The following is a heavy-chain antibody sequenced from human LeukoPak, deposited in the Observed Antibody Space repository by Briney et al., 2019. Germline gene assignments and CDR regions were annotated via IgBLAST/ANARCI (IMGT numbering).Heavy chain of an antibody. CDR2: IYHNGDT. CDR1: GGSIISGDCY. Sequence: SETLSLTCIVSGGSIISGDCYWSWIRQPPGKGLEWIGYIYHNGDTYYNPSLKSRVFISVDTSKNQFSLKLSSVTAADTAVYYCARAGVVPAAISRAFDIWGQGSVVTVSS. D-gene: IGHD2-2*02. J-gene: IGHJ3*02. CDR3: ARAGVVPAAISRAFDI. V-gene: IGHV4-30-4*08.